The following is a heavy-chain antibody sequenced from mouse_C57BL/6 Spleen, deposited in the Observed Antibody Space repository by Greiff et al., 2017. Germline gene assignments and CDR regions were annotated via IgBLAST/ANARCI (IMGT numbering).Heavy chain of an antibody. J-gene: IGHJ3*01. CDR1: GYTFTDYY. CDR3: ASEGYYYASGFAY. Sequence: VQLQQSGPELVKPGASVKISCKASGYTFTDYYMNWVKQSHGKSLEWIGDINPNNGGTSYNQKFKGKATLTVDKSSSTAYMELRSLTSEDSAVYYCASEGYYYASGFAYWGQGTLVTVSA. CDR2: INPNNGGT. D-gene: IGHD1-1*01. V-gene: IGHV1-26*01.